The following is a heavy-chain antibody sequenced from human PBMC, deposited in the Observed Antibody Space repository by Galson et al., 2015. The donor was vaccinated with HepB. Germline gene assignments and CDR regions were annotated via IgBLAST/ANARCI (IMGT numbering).Heavy chain of an antibody. J-gene: IGHJ6*02. CDR1: GFAFGNYG. Sequence: SLRLSCAASGFAFGNYGMHWVRQAPGKGLEWMALIWKDGSNKHYADSLKGRFRISRDNTKNTLFLEADSLRAEDTAVYCCARHGAVTWYAYYGLDVWGQGTTVAVSS. CDR2: IWKDGSNK. V-gene: IGHV3-33*01. CDR3: ARHGAVTWYAYYGLDV. D-gene: IGHD4-17*01.